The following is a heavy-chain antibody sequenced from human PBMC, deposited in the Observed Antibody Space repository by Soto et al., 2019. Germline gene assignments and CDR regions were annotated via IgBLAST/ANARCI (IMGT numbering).Heavy chain of an antibody. V-gene: IGHV3-48*01. D-gene: IGHD5-12*01. Sequence: GGSLRLSCAASGFTFSSYSMNWVRQAPGKGLEWVSYISSSSSTIYYADSVKGRFTISRDNAKNSLYLQMNSLRAEDTAVYYCARGRDSLRGYDLGPYYYYMDVWGKGTTVTVSS. CDR2: ISSSSSTI. J-gene: IGHJ6*03. CDR3: ARGRDSLRGYDLGPYYYYMDV. CDR1: GFTFSSYS.